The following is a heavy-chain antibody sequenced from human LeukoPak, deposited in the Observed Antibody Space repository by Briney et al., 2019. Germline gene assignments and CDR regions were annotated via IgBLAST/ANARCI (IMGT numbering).Heavy chain of an antibody. CDR1: GFTFSSYA. Sequence: GGSLRLSCAASGFTFSSYAMSWVRQAPGKGLEWVSAITDSGGSTYYVDSVKGRFTISRDNSENTLYLQMHSLRAEDTAVYYCAKEKSVAGTEFDYWGQGTLVTVSS. V-gene: IGHV3-23*01. J-gene: IGHJ4*02. CDR3: AKEKSVAGTEFDY. D-gene: IGHD6-19*01. CDR2: ITDSGGST.